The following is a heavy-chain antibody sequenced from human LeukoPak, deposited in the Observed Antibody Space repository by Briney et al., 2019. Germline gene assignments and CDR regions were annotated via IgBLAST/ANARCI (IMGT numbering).Heavy chain of an antibody. V-gene: IGHV3-30*04. CDR2: ISYDGSNK. Sequence: GGSLKLSCTASGFTFSSYAMHWVRQAPGKGLEWVAVISYDGSNKYYADSVKGRLTISRDNSKNTLYLQMNSLRAEDTAVYYCARSGYSSSFDYWGQGTLVTVSS. D-gene: IGHD6-13*01. CDR3: ARSGYSSSFDY. J-gene: IGHJ4*02. CDR1: GFTFSSYA.